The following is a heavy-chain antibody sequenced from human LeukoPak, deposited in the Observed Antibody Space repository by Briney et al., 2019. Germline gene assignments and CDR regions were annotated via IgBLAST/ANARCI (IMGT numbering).Heavy chain of an antibody. J-gene: IGHJ4*02. CDR2: INPNSGGT. Sequence: GASVNVSCKASGGTFSSYAISWVRQAPGQGLEWMGWINPNSGGTNYAQKFQGRVTMTRDTSISTAYMELSRLRSDDTAVYYCARDPHYYDSSGTLGYWGQGTLVTVSS. CDR1: GGTFSSYA. V-gene: IGHV1-2*02. CDR3: ARDPHYYDSSGTLGY. D-gene: IGHD3-22*01.